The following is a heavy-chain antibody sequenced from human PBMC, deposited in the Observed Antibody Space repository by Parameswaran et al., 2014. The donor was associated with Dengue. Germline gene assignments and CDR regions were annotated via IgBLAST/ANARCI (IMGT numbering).Heavy chain of an antibody. J-gene: IGHJ4*02. CDR3: ARWSIAVAQRRFDY. V-gene: IGHV1-2*02. Sequence: WVRQAPGQGLEWMGWINPNSGGTNYAQKFQGRVTMTRDTSISTAYMELSRLRSDDTAVYYCARWSIAVAQRRFDYWGQGTLVTVSS. CDR2: INPNSGGT. D-gene: IGHD6-19*01.